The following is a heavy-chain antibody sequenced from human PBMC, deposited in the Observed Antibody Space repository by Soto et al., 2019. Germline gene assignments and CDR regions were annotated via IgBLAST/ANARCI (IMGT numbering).Heavy chain of an antibody. J-gene: IGHJ4*02. CDR3: AKGAWLDF. V-gene: IGHV3-23*01. CDR1: GFSCRTFD. CDR2: IRGSDGTT. Sequence: GGSLSLSSKASGFSCRTFDMSWVRQAPGKGLQCVSFIRGSDGTTYYADSVRGRFTISRDNSRNTLYLQMNSLRADDKALYYCAKGAWLDFWVRGTLVTVSS. D-gene: IGHD5-12*01.